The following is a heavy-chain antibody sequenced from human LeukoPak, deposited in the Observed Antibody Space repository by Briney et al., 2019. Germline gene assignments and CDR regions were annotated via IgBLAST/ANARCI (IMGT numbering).Heavy chain of an antibody. CDR2: IIPMFGSA. Sequence: ASVKVSCKASGGTFSNYAVAWVRQAPGQGLEWLGGIIPMFGSAKYARKFQGRVTIDTDESTTTVYLELTSLRSDDTAVYYCARRQALRGRHRAFDPWGQGTLVTVSS. V-gene: IGHV1-69*05. D-gene: IGHD6-25*01. J-gene: IGHJ5*02. CDR3: ARRQALRGRHRAFDP. CDR1: GGTFSNYA.